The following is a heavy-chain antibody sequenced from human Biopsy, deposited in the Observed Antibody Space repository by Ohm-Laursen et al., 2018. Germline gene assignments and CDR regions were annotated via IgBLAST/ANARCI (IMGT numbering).Heavy chain of an antibody. CDR1: DFTFSGYS. D-gene: IGHD1-14*01. Sequence: SLRLSCTASDFTFSGYSMNWVRQAPGRGLEWVSYINVYSNKKYYADSVKGRIIVSRDNDKNSLYLQMNSLRAEDTAVYHCARSPGRDRMDVWGQGTTVIVSS. CDR3: ARSPGRDRMDV. V-gene: IGHV3-48*04. J-gene: IGHJ6*02. CDR2: INVYSNKK.